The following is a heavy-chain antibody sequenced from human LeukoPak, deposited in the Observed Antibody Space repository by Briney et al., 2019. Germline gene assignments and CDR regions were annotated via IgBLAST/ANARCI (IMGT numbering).Heavy chain of an antibody. V-gene: IGHV1-2*02. D-gene: IGHD3-10*01. CDR2: INPNSGGT. J-gene: IGHJ4*02. Sequence: ASVKVSCKASGYTFTGYYMHWVRQAPGQGLEWMGWINPNSGGTNYAQKFQGRVTMTRDTSISIAYMELSRLRSDDTAVYYCARGRVTMVRGVKDYWGQGTLVTVSS. CDR1: GYTFTGYY. CDR3: ARGRVTMVRGVKDY.